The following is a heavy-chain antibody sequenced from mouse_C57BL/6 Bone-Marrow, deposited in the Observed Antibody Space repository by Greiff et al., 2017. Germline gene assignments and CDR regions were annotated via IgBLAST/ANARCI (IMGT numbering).Heavy chain of an antibody. CDR2: ISSGSSTI. V-gene: IGHV5-17*01. CDR1: GFTFSDYG. D-gene: IGHD1-1*01. Sequence: EVKLMESGGGLVKPGGSLKLSCAASGFTFSDYGMHWVRQAPEKGLEWVAYISSGSSTIYYADTVKGRFTISRDNAKNTLCLQMTSLRSEDTAMYYCARSFYYGSSPYYFDYWGQGTTLTVSA. CDR3: ARSFYYGSSPYYFDY. J-gene: IGHJ2*01.